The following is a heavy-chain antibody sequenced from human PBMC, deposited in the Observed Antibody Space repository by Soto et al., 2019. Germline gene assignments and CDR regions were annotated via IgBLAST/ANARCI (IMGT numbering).Heavy chain of an antibody. V-gene: IGHV3-23*01. Sequence: GGSLRLSCAASGFTFSSYAMSWVRQAPGKGLEWVSAISGSGGSTYYADSVKGRFTISRDNSKNTLYLQINSLRAADTAVYYCAKGASITMIVVVITFDYWGKGTLVTVSS. CDR3: AKGASITMIVVVITFDY. CDR2: ISGSGGST. CDR1: GFTFSSYA. D-gene: IGHD3-22*01. J-gene: IGHJ4*02.